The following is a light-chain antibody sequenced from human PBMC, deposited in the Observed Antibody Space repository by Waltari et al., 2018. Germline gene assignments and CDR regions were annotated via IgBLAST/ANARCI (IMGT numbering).Light chain of an antibody. CDR1: QSVRGS. Sequence: EIVLTQSPGTLSLSPGERATLSCRASQSVRGSLALYQHKGGQAPRLLIYGASSRATGIPDRFSGSGSGTDFSLTISSLEPEDFAVYYCQHYVRLPATFGQGTKVEIK. CDR3: QHYVRLPAT. V-gene: IGKV3-20*01. CDR2: GAS. J-gene: IGKJ1*01.